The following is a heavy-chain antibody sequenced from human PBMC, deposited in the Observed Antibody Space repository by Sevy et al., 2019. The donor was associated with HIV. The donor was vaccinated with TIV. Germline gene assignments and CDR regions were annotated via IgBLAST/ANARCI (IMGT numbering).Heavy chain of an antibody. V-gene: IGHV3-23*01. Sequence: GGSLRLSCAASGFTFSNYAMSWVRQAPGKGLEWVSAISGSGGSTYYAHSVKGPFTISRYNSKNTLYLQMNSLRAEDMSVCDCAQVIRFGELFLGGFDYWGQGTLVTVSS. CDR2: ISGSGGST. D-gene: IGHD3-10*01. CDR3: AQVIRFGELFLGGFDY. J-gene: IGHJ4*02. CDR1: GFTFSNYA.